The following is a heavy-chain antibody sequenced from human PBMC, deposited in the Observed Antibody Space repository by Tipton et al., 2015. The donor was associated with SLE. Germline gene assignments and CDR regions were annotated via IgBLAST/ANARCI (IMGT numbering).Heavy chain of an antibody. CDR2: IYFPGSS. D-gene: IGHD3-16*01. V-gene: IGHV4-59*01. CDR1: GGSMNDYY. Sequence: TLSLTCTVSGGSMNDYYWSWLRQPPGKGLEWIGDIYFPGSSNHNPPLKGRVTMSVDTSKNQFSLSVNSVTAADTAVYYCARSMLTTKRVVDYWGQGTLVTVSS. CDR3: ARSMLTTKRVVDY. J-gene: IGHJ4*02.